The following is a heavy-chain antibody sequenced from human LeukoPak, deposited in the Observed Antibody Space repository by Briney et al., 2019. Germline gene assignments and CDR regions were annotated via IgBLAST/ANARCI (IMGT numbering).Heavy chain of an antibody. V-gene: IGHV4-39*07. J-gene: IGHJ6*03. CDR3: ARAPRLGLYYYYMDV. CDR2: IYYSGST. CDR1: GGSISSSSYY. Sequence: MSSETLSLTCTVSGGSISSSSYYWGWIRQPPGKGLEWIGSIYYSGSTYYNPSLKSRVTISVDTSKNQFSLKLSSVTAADTAVYYCARAPRLGLYYYYMDVWGKGTTVTVSS. D-gene: IGHD3-16*01.